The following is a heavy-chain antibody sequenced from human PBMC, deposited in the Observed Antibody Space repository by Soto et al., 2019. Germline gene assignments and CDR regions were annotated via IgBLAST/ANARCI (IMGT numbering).Heavy chain of an antibody. CDR3: ARVSTPPHSDDSSGYHLEDYYVMDV. CDR1: GACFSGYY. Sequence: ESRSVTCADYGACFSGYYWSWIRQPPGKGLEWIGEINHSGSTNYNPSLKSRVTISVDTSKNQFSLKLSSVTAADTDVYYCARVSTPPHSDDSSGYHLEDYYVMDVWGQGTTVTVSS. D-gene: IGHD3-22*01. V-gene: IGHV4-34*01. J-gene: IGHJ6*02. CDR2: INHSGST.